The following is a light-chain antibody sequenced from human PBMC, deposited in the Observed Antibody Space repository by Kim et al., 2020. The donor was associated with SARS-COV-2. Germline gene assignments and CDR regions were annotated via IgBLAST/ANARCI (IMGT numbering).Light chain of an antibody. V-gene: IGKV3-15*01. CDR1: QSVSSN. J-gene: IGKJ1*01. CDR3: QQYQTWSGG. CDR2: GAS. Sequence: EIVMTQSPATLSVSPGERATLSCRASQSVSSNLAWYQQKPGQAPRLLIYGASTRATGIPARFSGSGSGTEFTLTISSLQSEDFAVYYCQQYQTWSGGVGRGTKADSK.